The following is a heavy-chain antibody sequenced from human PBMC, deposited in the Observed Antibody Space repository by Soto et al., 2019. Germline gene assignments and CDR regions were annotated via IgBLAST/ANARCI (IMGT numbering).Heavy chain of an antibody. CDR1: GFTFSSYE. CDR2: ISSSGSTI. CDR3: ATLPAMWSGSKDYYYYGMDV. D-gene: IGHD3-10*01. V-gene: IGHV3-48*03. Sequence: LRLSCAASGFTFSSYEMNWVRQAPGKGLEWVSYISSSGSTIYYADSVKGRFTISRDNAKNSLYLQMNSLRAEDTAVYYCATLPAMWSGSKDYYYYGMDVWGQGTTVTVSS. J-gene: IGHJ6*02.